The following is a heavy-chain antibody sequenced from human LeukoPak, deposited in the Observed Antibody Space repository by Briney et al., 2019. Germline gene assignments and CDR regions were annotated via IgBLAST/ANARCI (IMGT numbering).Heavy chain of an antibody. D-gene: IGHD6-13*01. CDR3: ARPGSSSRYYYYYYGMDV. Sequence: ASVKVSCKASGYTFTSYGIIWVRQAPGQGPEWMGWISAYNGNTNYAQKLQGRVTMTTDTSTSTAYMELRSLRSDDTAVYYCARPGSSSRYYYYYYGMDVWGQGTTVTVSS. CDR2: ISAYNGNT. V-gene: IGHV1-18*01. J-gene: IGHJ6*02. CDR1: GYTFTSYG.